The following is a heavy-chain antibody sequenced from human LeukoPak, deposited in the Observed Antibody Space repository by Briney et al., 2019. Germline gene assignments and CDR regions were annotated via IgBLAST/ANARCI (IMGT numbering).Heavy chain of an antibody. CDR1: GFTFSSYE. Sequence: SLRLSCAASGFTFSSYEMNWVRQVPGKGLEWISYNSSSSGTIHYADSVKGRFTISRDNGKNSLYLQMNSLRVEDTAVYYCATTLTRDSSGSYGALDYWGQGALVTVS. V-gene: IGHV3-48*03. CDR3: ATTLTRDSSGSYGALDY. D-gene: IGHD6-19*01. J-gene: IGHJ4*02. CDR2: NSSSSGTI.